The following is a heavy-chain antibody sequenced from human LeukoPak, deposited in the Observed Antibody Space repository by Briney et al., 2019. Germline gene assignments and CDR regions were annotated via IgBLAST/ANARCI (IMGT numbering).Heavy chain of an antibody. CDR2: IWYDGSIK. CDR3: ARDRYTNGVCYYDY. CDR1: GFTFSSYG. Sequence: GGSLRLSCAASGFTFSSYGMHWVRQAPGKGLEWVAVIWYDGSIKYYGDSVKGRFTISRDNPKNTLYLQMNSLRAEDTAVYYCARDRYTNGVCYYDYWGQGTLVTVSS. J-gene: IGHJ4*02. D-gene: IGHD2-8*01. V-gene: IGHV3-33*08.